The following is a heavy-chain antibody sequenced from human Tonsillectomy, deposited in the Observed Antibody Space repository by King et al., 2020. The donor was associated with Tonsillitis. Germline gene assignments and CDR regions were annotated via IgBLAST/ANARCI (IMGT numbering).Heavy chain of an antibody. Sequence: VQLVESGGGVVQPGESLRLSCAASGFTFSRYAMHWVRQAPGKGLGVAIVSYDGGKKYHADSVKGRFTISRDNSKNTLYLQMNSLKTEDTAVYYCARDIAVAEYYFDSWGQGTLVTVSS. V-gene: IGHV3-30*04. CDR3: ARDIAVAEYYFDS. D-gene: IGHD6-19*01. CDR1: GFTFSRYA. CDR2: VSYDGGKK. J-gene: IGHJ4*02.